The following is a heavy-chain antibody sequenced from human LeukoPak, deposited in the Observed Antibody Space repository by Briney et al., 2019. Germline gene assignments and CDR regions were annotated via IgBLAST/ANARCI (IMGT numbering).Heavy chain of an antibody. J-gene: IGHJ6*02. CDR3: AGGSWGDYDGYYYGMDV. CDR1: GYTFTSYA. D-gene: IGHD4-23*01. V-gene: IGHV1-3*01. Sequence: ASVKVSCKASGYTFTSYAMHWVRQAPGQRLEWMGWINVGNGNTKYSQKFQGRVTITGDTSASTAYMELSSLRSEDTAVYYCAGGSWGDYDGYYYGMDVWGQGTTVTVSS. CDR2: INVGNGNT.